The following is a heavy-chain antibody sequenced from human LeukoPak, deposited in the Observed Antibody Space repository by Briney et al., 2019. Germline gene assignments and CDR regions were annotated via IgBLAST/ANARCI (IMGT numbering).Heavy chain of an antibody. J-gene: IGHJ3*02. V-gene: IGHV5-51*01. CDR3: ARPREEGATDAFDI. D-gene: IGHD1-26*01. CDR2: IHLGDSDT. CDR1: RYSFTIYW. Sequence: GESLQISCKASRYSFTIYWMAWVRPMPGKGLEWMGIIHLGDSDTRYSPSFQGQVTISADKSISTAYLQWSSLKASDTAIYYCARPREEGATDAFDIWGQGTMVTVSS.